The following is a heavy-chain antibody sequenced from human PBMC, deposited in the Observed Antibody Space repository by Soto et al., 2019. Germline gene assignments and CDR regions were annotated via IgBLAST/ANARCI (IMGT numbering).Heavy chain of an antibody. D-gene: IGHD6-6*01. CDR2: ISGSGGST. CDR1: GFTFSSYA. Sequence: GGSLRLSCAASGFTFSSYAMSWVRQAPGKGLEWVSAISGSGGSTYYADSVKGRFTISRDNSKNTLYLQMNSLRAEDTAVYYCANKGAARIYYYYGMDVWGQGTTVTVSS. J-gene: IGHJ6*02. CDR3: ANKGAARIYYYYGMDV. V-gene: IGHV3-23*01.